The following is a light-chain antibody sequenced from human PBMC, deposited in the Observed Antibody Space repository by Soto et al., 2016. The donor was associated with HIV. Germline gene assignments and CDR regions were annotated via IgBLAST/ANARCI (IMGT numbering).Light chain of an antibody. Sequence: DIQLTQSPSSLYASVGDTVTIPCRASQAIGNYVAWYQQQPGKVPKLLIYASSTLQSGVPSRFSGRGSGTDFTLIISRLQPEDVATYYCQKYNGGRDLVFGGGTKVEIK. CDR1: QAIGNY. V-gene: IGKV1-27*01. J-gene: IGKJ4*01. CDR3: QKYNGGRDLV. CDR2: ASS.